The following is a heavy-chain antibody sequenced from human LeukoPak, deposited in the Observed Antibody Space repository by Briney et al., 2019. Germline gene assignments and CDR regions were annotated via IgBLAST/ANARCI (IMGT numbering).Heavy chain of an antibody. CDR3: ARDRYYGGNIRNYFDY. J-gene: IGHJ4*02. CDR1: GGSISSYY. CDR2: VYTSGTT. V-gene: IGHV4-4*07. Sequence: PSETLSLTCTVSGGSISSYYWSWIRQPAGKGLEWIGRVYTSGTTDYNPSLKSRVTMSVDTSKNQFSLKPSSVTAADTAVYYCARDRYYGGNIRNYFDYWGQGTLVTVSS. D-gene: IGHD2-21*01.